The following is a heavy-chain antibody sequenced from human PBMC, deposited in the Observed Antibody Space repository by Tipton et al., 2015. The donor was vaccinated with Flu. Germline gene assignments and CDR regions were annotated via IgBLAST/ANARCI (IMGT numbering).Heavy chain of an antibody. CDR2: IWYDGSNI. CDR3: ARDEGVVNYYFGMDV. Sequence: QLVQSGGGGVQPERSLRLSCKVSGFDFSVYGMHWVRQAPGKGLEWVAVIWYDGSNIHYADSVKGRFTISRDNSKNTLYLQMNGLRAEDTAVYYCARDEGVVNYYFGMDVWGQGTTATVSS. V-gene: IGHV3-33*01. J-gene: IGHJ6*01. CDR1: GFDFSVYG.